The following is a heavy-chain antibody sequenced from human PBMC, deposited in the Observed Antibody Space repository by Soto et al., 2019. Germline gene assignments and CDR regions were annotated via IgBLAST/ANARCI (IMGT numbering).Heavy chain of an antibody. CDR3: ASWLKEAGIGGNYYYAMDV. J-gene: IGHJ6*02. D-gene: IGHD6-19*01. Sequence: SETLSLTCAVSGGSISSGGYSWSWIRQPPGKGLEWIGYIYHSGSTYYNPSLKSRVTISVDRSKNQFSLNLASVSAEDTAVYYCASWLKEAGIGGNYYYAMDVWGQGTTVTVSS. CDR1: GGSISSGGYS. V-gene: IGHV4-30-2*01. CDR2: IYHSGST.